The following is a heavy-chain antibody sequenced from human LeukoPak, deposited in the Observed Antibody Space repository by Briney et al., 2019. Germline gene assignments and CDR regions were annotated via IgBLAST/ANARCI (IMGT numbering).Heavy chain of an antibody. CDR2: ISYDGSNK. CDR1: GFTFSSYA. D-gene: IGHD7-27*01. J-gene: IGHJ4*02. CDR3: ARVGGLLTGDRIGYFDY. Sequence: GGSLRLSCAASGFTFSSYAMHWVRQAPGKGLEWVAVISYDGSNKYYADSVKGRLTISRDNSKNTLYLQMNSLRAEDTAVYYCARVGGLLTGDRIGYFDYWGQGTLVTVSS. V-gene: IGHV3-30-3*01.